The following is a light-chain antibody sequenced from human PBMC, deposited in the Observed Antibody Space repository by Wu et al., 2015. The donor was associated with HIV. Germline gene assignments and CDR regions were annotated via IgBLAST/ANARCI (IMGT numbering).Light chain of an antibody. CDR1: QSVSTY. CDR2: DAS. V-gene: IGKV3-11*01. CDR3: QQRSDWPST. Sequence: EIVLTQSPATLSLSPGGRATLSCRASQSVSTYLAWYRQKPGQAPRLLIYDASSRATGIPARFSGSGSGTDFTLTISFLEPEDFAIYYCQQRSDWPSTFGQGTRLEIK. J-gene: IGKJ5*01.